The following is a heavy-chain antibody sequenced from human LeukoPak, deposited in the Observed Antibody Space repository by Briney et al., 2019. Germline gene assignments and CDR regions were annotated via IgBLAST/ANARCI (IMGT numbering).Heavy chain of an antibody. J-gene: IGHJ3*02. Sequence: ASVKVSCTASGYTFTGYYIHWVRQAPGQGLEWMGRINPNSGGADYAQEFQGRVSMTRDTSVSTAYMELSSLRSDDTAVYYCARGPRLDSSGRYYGAFDIWGQGTMVTVS. V-gene: IGHV1-2*06. D-gene: IGHD6-19*01. CDR3: ARGPRLDSSGRYYGAFDI. CDR1: GYTFTGYY. CDR2: INPNSGGA.